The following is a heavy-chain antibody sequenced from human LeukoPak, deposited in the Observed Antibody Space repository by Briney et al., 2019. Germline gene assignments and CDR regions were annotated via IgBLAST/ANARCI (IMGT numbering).Heavy chain of an antibody. D-gene: IGHD4-17*01. CDR2: ISAHNGNT. V-gene: IGHV1-18*01. CDR3: ARLAYGANYIDY. Sequence: ASVKVSCKASGYTFTNYDINWVRQAPGQGLEWMGWISAHNGNTNYAQKLQGRVTMTTDTSTSKAYMEMRSLRSDDTAVYYCARLAYGANYIDYWGQGTLVTVSS. CDR1: GYTFTNYD. J-gene: IGHJ4*02.